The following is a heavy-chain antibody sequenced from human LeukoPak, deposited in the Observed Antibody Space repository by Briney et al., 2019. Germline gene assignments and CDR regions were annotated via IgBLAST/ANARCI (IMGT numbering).Heavy chain of an antibody. V-gene: IGHV4-31*03. J-gene: IGHJ4*02. D-gene: IGHD3-10*01. CDR1: GGSISSGGYY. Sequence: SETLSLTCTVSGGSISSGGYYWSWIRQLPGKGLEWIGYIYYSGSTYYNPSLKSRVTISVDTSKNQFSLKLSSVTAADTAVYYCARTYGPGNRSFDYWGQGTLVTVSS. CDR2: IYYSGST. CDR3: ARTYGPGNRSFDY.